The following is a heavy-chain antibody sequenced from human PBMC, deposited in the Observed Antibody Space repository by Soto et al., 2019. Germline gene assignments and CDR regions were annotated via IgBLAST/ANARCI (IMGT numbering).Heavy chain of an antibody. CDR1: GDSVSSNSAA. Sequence: PSQTLSLTCAISGDSVSSNSAAWNWIRQSPSRGLEWLGRTYYRSKWYNDYAVSVKSRITINPDTSKNQFSLQLNSVTPEDTAVYYCARGLLWFGELGNWFDPWGQGTLVTSPQ. D-gene: IGHD3-10*01. V-gene: IGHV6-1*01. CDR3: ARGLLWFGELGNWFDP. CDR2: TYYRSKWYN. J-gene: IGHJ5*02.